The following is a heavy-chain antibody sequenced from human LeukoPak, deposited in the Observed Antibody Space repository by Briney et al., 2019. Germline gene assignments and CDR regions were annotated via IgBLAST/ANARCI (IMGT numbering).Heavy chain of an antibody. CDR1: GFTFSSYS. CDR3: ARSTSAFDI. J-gene: IGHJ3*02. V-gene: IGHV3-21*01. Sequence: GGSLRLSCAASGFTFSSYSMNWVRQAPGKGLEWVSSISSSSNYIYYADSMKGRFTISRDNAKNSLYLQMNSLRAEDTAVYYCARSTSAFDIWGQGTMVTVSS. D-gene: IGHD1-1*01. CDR2: ISSSSNYI.